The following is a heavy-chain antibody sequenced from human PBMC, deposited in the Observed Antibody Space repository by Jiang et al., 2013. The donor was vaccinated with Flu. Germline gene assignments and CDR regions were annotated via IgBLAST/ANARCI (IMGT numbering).Heavy chain of an antibody. D-gene: IGHD3-22*01. J-gene: IGHJ4*02. V-gene: IGHV4-39*01. Sequence: GSGLVKPSETLSLTCIVSDASISSSSYYWGWIRQPPGKGLEWIGNIQYRGITYYNPSLKSRVTISVDTSKNQFSLKLSSVTAADTAVYYCARSNSSYFDSSGYYSPFYFDSWGQG. CDR1: DASISSSSYY. CDR3: ARSNSSYFDSSGYYSPFYFDS. CDR2: IQYRGIT.